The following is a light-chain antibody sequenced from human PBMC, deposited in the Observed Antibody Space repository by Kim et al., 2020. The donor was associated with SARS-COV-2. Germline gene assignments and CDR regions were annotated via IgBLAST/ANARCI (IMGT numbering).Light chain of an antibody. V-gene: IGKV1-5*03. J-gene: IGKJ4*01. CDR1: QSVDNL. CDR2: KAS. Sequence: SAAVGDRVTITCRASQSVDNLWDWYQPKPGKAPNLLIHKASTLESGVPSRFSGSASGTESTLTISSLQPDDFATYYCQRYNDYPLTFGGGTKLEI. CDR3: QRYNDYPLT.